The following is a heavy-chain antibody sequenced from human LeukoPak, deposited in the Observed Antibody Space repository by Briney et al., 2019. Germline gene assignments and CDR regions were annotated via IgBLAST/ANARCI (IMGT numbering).Heavy chain of an antibody. D-gene: IGHD6-13*01. J-gene: IGHJ6*03. V-gene: IGHV1-8*03. Sequence: ASVKVSCKASGYTFTSYDINWVRQATGQGLEWMGWMNPNSGNTGYAQKFQGRVTITRNTSISTAYMELSSLRSEDTAVYYCALLAAAAPRRGYYYYYMDVWGKGTTVTVSS. CDR2: MNPNSGNT. CDR3: ALLAAAAPRRGYYYYYMDV. CDR1: GYTFTSYD.